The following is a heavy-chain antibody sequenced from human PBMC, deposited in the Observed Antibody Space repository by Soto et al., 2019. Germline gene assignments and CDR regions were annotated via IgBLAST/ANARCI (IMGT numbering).Heavy chain of an antibody. J-gene: IGHJ4*02. Sequence: ASVKVSCKASGYTFTSYAMHWVRQAPGQRLEWMGWINACNGNTKYSQKFQGRVTITRDTSASTAYMELSSLRSEDTAVYYCARSITVTTFDYWGQGTLVTVSS. CDR3: ARSITVTTFDY. V-gene: IGHV1-3*01. D-gene: IGHD4-17*01. CDR1: GYTFTSYA. CDR2: INACNGNT.